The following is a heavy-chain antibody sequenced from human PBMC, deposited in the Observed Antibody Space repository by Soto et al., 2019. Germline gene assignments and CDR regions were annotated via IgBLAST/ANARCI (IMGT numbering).Heavy chain of an antibody. D-gene: IGHD3-9*01. V-gene: IGHV3-30-3*01. Sequence: PGGSLRLSCAASEFSFSSCAMHWIRQAPGKGLEWVAVISFDGNIIHYADSVKGRFIISRDNSKNTLYLQMHSLSGEDTAVYYCARSFDTITYYFDYWGQGTMVTVYS. CDR3: ARSFDTITYYFDY. J-gene: IGHJ4*02. CDR2: ISFDGNII. CDR1: EFSFSSCA.